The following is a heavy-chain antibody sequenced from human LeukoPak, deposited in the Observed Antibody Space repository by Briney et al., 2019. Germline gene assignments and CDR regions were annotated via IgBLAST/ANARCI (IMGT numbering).Heavy chain of an antibody. CDR2: ISSNGGST. CDR1: GFTFSSYA. Sequence: GGSLRLSCSASGFTFSSYAMHWVRQAPGKGLEYVSAISSNGGSTYYADSVKGRFTISRDNSKNTLYLQMSSLRAEDTAVYCCVKDRVAGRDYYYGMDVWGKGTTVTVSS. D-gene: IGHD6-19*01. J-gene: IGHJ6*04. V-gene: IGHV3-64D*06. CDR3: VKDRVAGRDYYYGMDV.